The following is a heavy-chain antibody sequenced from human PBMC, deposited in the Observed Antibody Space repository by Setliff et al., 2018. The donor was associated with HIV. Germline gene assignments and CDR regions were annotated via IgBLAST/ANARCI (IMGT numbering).Heavy chain of an antibody. Sequence: SETLSPTCPLPGGSISSGSYYWSWLRQPAGKGLEWIGRIYTSWSTNYNPSLKRRVTITVDTAHNQFSLKLTSVTAADTDVYYCARDGPMVRGVISTTWFDPWGQGTLVTVSS. CDR2: IYTSWST. CDR3: ARDGPMVRGVISTTWFDP. CDR1: GGSISSGSYY. J-gene: IGHJ5*02. D-gene: IGHD3-10*01. V-gene: IGHV4-61*02.